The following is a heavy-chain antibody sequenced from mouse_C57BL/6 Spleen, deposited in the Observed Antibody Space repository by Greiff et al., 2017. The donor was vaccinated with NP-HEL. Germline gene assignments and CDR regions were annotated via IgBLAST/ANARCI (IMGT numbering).Heavy chain of an antibody. CDR1: GYAFSSSW. J-gene: IGHJ2*01. CDR2: IYPGDGDT. CDR3: ARYYDYLYFDY. V-gene: IGHV1-82*01. D-gene: IGHD2-4*01. Sequence: VQLQQSGPELVKPGASVKISCKASGYAFSSSWMNWVKQRPGKGLEWIGRIYPGDGDTNYNGKFKGKATLTADKSSSTAYMQLSSLTSEDSAVYFCARYYDYLYFDYWGQGTTLTVSS.